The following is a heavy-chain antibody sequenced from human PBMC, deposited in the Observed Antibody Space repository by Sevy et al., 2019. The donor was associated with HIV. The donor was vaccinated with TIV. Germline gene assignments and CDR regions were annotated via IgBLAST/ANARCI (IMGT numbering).Heavy chain of an antibody. CDR1: GFTFSDYY. CDR3: ARGRDDLGAFDV. Sequence: GGSLRLSCAASGFTFSDYYMSWIRQAPGKGLELVAYIGSRGTTIYYADSVRGRFPISRDNAKNSLYLQINSLRAEDTAVYYCARGRDDLGAFDVWGQGTMVTVSS. J-gene: IGHJ3*01. V-gene: IGHV3-11*01. CDR2: IGSRGTTI. D-gene: IGHD1-1*01.